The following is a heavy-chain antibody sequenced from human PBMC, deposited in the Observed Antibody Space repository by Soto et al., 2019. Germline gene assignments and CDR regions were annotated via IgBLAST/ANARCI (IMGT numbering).Heavy chain of an antibody. Sequence: SETLSLTCTVSGGSISSGGYYWSWIRQHPGKGLEWIGYIYYSGSTYYNPSLKSRVTISVDTSKNQFSLKLSSVTAADTAVYYCARDGTYCSSTSCYTSNWFDPWGQGTLVTVSS. CDR3: ARDGTYCSSTSCYTSNWFDP. CDR1: GGSISSGGYY. CDR2: IYYSGST. D-gene: IGHD2-2*02. J-gene: IGHJ5*02. V-gene: IGHV4-31*03.